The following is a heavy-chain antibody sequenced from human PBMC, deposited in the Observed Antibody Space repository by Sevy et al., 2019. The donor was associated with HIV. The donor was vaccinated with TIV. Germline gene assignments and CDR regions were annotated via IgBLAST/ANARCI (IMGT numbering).Heavy chain of an antibody. CDR1: GFTFSDHY. D-gene: IGHD6-13*01. V-gene: IGHV3-49*04. CDR3: TRWKAAQSIFDY. CDR2: LKSDVYGGTV. J-gene: IGHJ4*02. Sequence: GSLRLSCAASGFTFSDHYMEWVRQAPGKGLEWVAFLKSDVYGGTVDHAASVRGRFVISRDDSKTIAYLQMNDLKTEDTGVYYCTRWKAAQSIFDYWGQGALVTVSS.